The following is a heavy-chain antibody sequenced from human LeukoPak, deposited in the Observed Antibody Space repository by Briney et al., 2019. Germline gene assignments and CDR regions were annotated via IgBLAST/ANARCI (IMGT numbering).Heavy chain of an antibody. D-gene: IGHD3-10*01. J-gene: IGHJ4*02. CDR1: GGSISSGGYY. Sequence: SETLSLTCTVSGGSISSGGYYWSWIRQHPGKGLERIGYIYYSGSAYYNPSLKSRVTISVDTSENQFSLKLSSVTAADTAVYYCARVNYGSATKEDYWGQGTLVTVSS. CDR3: ARVNYGSATKEDY. CDR2: IYYSGSA. V-gene: IGHV4-31*03.